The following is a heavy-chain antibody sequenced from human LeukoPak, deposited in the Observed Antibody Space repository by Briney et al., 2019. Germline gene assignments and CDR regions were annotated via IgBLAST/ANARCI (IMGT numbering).Heavy chain of an antibody. CDR1: GGSISSYY. D-gene: IGHD5-18*01. CDR3: AGHDTAMSDY. V-gene: IGHV4-59*08. CDR2: IYYSGST. Sequence: PSETLSLTCTVSGGSISSYYWSWIRQPPGKGLEWIGYIYYSGSTNYNPSLKSRVTLSVDTSKNQFSLKLSSVTAADTAVYYCAGHDTAMSDYWGQGTLVTVSS. J-gene: IGHJ4*02.